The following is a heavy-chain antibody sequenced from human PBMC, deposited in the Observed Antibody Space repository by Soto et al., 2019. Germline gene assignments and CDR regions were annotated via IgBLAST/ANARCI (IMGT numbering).Heavy chain of an antibody. CDR1: GFSFRSDG. CDR3: AEGVGDAF. D-gene: IGHD1-26*01. V-gene: IGHV3-7*01. Sequence: EDQLVESGGGLVQPGGSLRLTCAVSGFSFRSDGMNWVRQAPGKGLEWVAHTNQDGSEKYYLDSVKGRFTIFRDNAKNTLYLQMNTLGAEGMAVYYCAEGVGDAFWGQGTLVTVSS. CDR2: TNQDGSEK. J-gene: IGHJ4*02.